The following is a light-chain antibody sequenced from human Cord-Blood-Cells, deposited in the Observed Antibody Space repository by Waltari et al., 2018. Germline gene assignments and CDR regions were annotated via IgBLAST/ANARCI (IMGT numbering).Light chain of an antibody. CDR1: SSDVGSYNL. J-gene: IGLJ3*02. V-gene: IGLV2-23*01. Sequence: QSALTQPASVSGSPGQSITISCTGTSSDVGSYNLFSWYQQHPGKAPKVMIYEGSKRPSGVSNRFSGSKSGNRASLTISGLQAEDEADYYCCSYAGSSTWVFGGGTKLTVL. CDR2: EGS. CDR3: CSYAGSSTWV.